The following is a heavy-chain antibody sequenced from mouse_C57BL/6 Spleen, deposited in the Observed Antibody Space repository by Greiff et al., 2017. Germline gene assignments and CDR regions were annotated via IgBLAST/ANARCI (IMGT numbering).Heavy chain of an antibody. D-gene: IGHD1-1*01. CDR3: ARQEHGSSTFDY. CDR2: IDPSDSYT. J-gene: IGHJ2*01. Sequence: QVQLQQPGAELVKPGASVKLSCKASGYTFTSYWMQWVKRRPGQGLEWIGEIDPSDSYTNYNQKFKGKATLTVDTSSSTAYMQLSSLTSEDSAVYYCARQEHGSSTFDYWGQGTTLTVSS. V-gene: IGHV1-50*01. CDR1: GYTFTSYW.